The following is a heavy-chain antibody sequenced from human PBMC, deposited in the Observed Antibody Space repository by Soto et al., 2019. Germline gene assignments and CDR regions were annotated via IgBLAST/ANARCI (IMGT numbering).Heavy chain of an antibody. CDR3: VRDFVEPGLDY. J-gene: IGHJ4*02. V-gene: IGHV3-33*05. D-gene: IGHD1-1*01. Sequence: GGSLRLSCATSGFEFKNFGMHWVRQAPGKGLEWVTFISFDGSIKYYPDSLKGRFTVSRDNSNNTLFLHMNNLSVEDTARYFCVRDFVEPGLDYWGQGALVTV. CDR2: ISFDGSIK. CDR1: GFEFKNFG.